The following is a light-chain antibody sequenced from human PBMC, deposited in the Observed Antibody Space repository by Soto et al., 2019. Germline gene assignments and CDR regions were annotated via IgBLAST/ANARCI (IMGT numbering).Light chain of an antibody. CDR3: QQYNKWPIT. Sequence: EIVMTQSPATLSVSPGERATLSCRASQSVSSNLAWYQQKPGQAPRLLIYGASSRATGIPDRFSGSGSGTEFTLTITSLQSEDFAVYYCQQYNKWPITFGQGTRLEI. J-gene: IGKJ5*01. V-gene: IGKV3D-15*01. CDR1: QSVSSN. CDR2: GAS.